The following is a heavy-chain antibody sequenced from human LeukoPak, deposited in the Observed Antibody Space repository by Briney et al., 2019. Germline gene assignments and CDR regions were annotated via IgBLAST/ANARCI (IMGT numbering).Heavy chain of an antibody. CDR3: AVQSSGAVY. J-gene: IGHJ4*02. V-gene: IGHV3-53*01. D-gene: IGHD6-19*01. Sequence: GGSLRLSCAASGFTVSSNYMSWVRQAPGKGLEWVSVIYSGGSTYYADYVKGRFTISRDNAKNSLYLQMNSLRAEDTAVYYCAVQSSGAVYWGQGTLVTVSS. CDR1: GFTVSSNY. CDR2: IYSGGST.